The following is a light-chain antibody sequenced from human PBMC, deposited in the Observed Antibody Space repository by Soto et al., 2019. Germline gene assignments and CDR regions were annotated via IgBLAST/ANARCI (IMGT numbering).Light chain of an antibody. Sequence: EIVLTQSPATLSLSPGERATLSCRAIQRVSSSLAWYQQKPGQAPRLLIYDASNRATGIPARFSGSGSGTDFTLPISSLEPEDLAVYYCQQRSNWPPEVTFGGGTKVEIK. CDR1: QRVSSS. J-gene: IGKJ4*01. CDR2: DAS. V-gene: IGKV3-11*01. CDR3: QQRSNWPPEVT.